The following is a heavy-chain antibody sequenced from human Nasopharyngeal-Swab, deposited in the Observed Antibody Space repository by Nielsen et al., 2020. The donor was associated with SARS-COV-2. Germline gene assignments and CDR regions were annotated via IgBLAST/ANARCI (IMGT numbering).Heavy chain of an antibody. D-gene: IGHD3-3*01. V-gene: IGHV4-59*01. CDR1: GGSFSGYY. Sequence: SETLSLTCAVYGGSFSGYYWSWIRQPPGKGLEWIGYIYYSGSTNYNPSLKSRVTISVDTSKNQFSLKLSSVTAADTAVYYCARTRVFGVAPYYYYGMDVWGQGTTVTVSS. CDR2: IYYSGST. J-gene: IGHJ6*02. CDR3: ARTRVFGVAPYYYYGMDV.